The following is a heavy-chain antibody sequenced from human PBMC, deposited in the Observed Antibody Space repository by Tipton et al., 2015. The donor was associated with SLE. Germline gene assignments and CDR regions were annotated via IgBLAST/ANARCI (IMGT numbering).Heavy chain of an antibody. CDR1: GFTVSSNY. D-gene: IGHD6-13*01. V-gene: IGHV3-53*04. Sequence: QLVQSGGGLVQPGGSLRLSCAASGFTVSSNYMSLVRQAPGKGLEGVSVIYSDGSTYYADSVKGRFTISRHNSKNTLYLQRNSLRAEDTAVYYCAKDARQLGRPEYFQHCGQGTLVTVSS. J-gene: IGHJ1*01. CDR3: AKDARQLGRPEYFQH. CDR2: IYSDGST.